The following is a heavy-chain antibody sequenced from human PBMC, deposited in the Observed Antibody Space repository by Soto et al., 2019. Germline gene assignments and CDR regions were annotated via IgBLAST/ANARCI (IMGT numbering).Heavy chain of an antibody. D-gene: IGHD3-22*01. Sequence: GGSLRLSCEASGFTFSSYNMNWVRQAPGKGLEWVSSISSSSSYIYYADSVEGRFTISRDNAKNSLYLQMNSLRAEDTAVYYCARDQLYYNDISGRPLNAFDVWGQGTMVTVSS. CDR3: ARDQLYYNDISGRPLNAFDV. CDR2: ISSSSSYI. V-gene: IGHV3-21*01. CDR1: GFTFSSYN. J-gene: IGHJ3*01.